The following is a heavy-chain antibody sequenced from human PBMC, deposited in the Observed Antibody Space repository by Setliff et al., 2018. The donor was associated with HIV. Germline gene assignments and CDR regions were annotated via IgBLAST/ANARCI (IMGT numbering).Heavy chain of an antibody. Sequence: SETLSLTCTVSGGSISNSAYYWTWIRQPAGKGLEWLGRIHIGGNTNYNPSLKSRVTMSVDTSKNQFSLNLNSVTATDTAIYYCATERWLYQNFDSWGQGTQVTVSS. CDR2: IHIGGNT. CDR3: ATERWLYQNFDS. V-gene: IGHV4-61*02. CDR1: GGSISNSAYY. D-gene: IGHD3-16*01. J-gene: IGHJ4*02.